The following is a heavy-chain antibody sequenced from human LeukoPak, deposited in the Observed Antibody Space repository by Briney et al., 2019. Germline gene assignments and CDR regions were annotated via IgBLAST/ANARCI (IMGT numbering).Heavy chain of an antibody. CDR3: AGLRAAGKGYRAFQH. V-gene: IGHV4-34*01. CDR1: GGSFSGYY. Sequence: PSETLSLTCAVYGGSFSGYYWSWIRQPPGKGLEWIGEINHSGSTNYNPSLKSRVTISVDTSKNQFSLKLSSVTAADTAVYYCAGLRAAGKGYRAFQHWGQGTLVTVSS. D-gene: IGHD6-13*01. CDR2: INHSGST. J-gene: IGHJ1*01.